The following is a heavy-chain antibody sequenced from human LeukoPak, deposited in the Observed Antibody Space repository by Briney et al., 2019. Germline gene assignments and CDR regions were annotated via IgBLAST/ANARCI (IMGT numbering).Heavy chain of an antibody. D-gene: IGHD7-27*01. Sequence: ASVKVSCKASGYTFTNYGVSWVRQDPGQGLEWMGWINPNSGGTDYAQKFQGRVTMTRDTSISTAYMELSRLRSDDTAVYYCARSDKLGYPDYWGQGTLVTVSS. CDR2: INPNSGGT. V-gene: IGHV1-2*02. CDR1: GYTFTNYG. J-gene: IGHJ4*02. CDR3: ARSDKLGYPDY.